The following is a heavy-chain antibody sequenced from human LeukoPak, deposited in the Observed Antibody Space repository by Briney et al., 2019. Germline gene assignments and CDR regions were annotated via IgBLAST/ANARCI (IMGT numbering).Heavy chain of an antibody. Sequence: GGSLRLSCAASGFTFSNYDMHWVRQVTGEGLEWVSGIGIDGNTYYSGSVKGRFTISRDNAKNSLYLYMNSLTGGDTAVYYCARNYGSGSHYFYGIDVWGQGATVTVSS. V-gene: IGHV3-13*04. CDR3: ARNYGSGSHYFYGIDV. J-gene: IGHJ6*02. CDR2: IGIDGNT. D-gene: IGHD3-10*01. CDR1: GFTFSNYD.